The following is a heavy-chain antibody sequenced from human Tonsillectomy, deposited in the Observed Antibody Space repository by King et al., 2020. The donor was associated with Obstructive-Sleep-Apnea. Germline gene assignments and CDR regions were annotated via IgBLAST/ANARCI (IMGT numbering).Heavy chain of an antibody. CDR1: GYTFSTYG. V-gene: IGHV1-18*01. CDR3: ARDQSREVTDY. CDR2: ISAYSGNK. J-gene: IGHJ4*02. D-gene: IGHD2-21*02. Sequence: QLVQSGAEVKKPGASVKVSCKASGYTFSTYGITWVRQAPGQGLEWMGGISAYSGNKDYAQNLQGRVTMTTDTSTSTAYMELRSLRSDDTAVYYCARDQSREVTDYWGQGTLVTVSS.